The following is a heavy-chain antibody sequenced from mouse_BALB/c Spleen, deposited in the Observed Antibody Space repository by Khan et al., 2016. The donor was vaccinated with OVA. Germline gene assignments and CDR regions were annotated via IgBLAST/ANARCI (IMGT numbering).Heavy chain of an antibody. CDR1: GYTFTNYG. V-gene: IGHV9-3-1*01. CDR3: ARVGSYWYFEI. D-gene: IGHD1-1*02. Sequence: QMQLVQSGPELKKPGETVKISCKASGYTFTNYGMNWVKQAPGKALKWMGWINTYTGEPTYADAFKGRFAFSLETSASTAYLQINNLKNEDTATYGCARVGSYWYFEIWGAGTTVTVSS. CDR2: INTYTGEP. J-gene: IGHJ1*01.